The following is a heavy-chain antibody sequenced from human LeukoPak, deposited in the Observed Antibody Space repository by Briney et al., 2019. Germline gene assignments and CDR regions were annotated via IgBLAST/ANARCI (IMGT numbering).Heavy chain of an antibody. Sequence: GGSLRLSCAASGSTFSSYWMSWVRQAPGKGLEWVANIKQDGSEKYYVDSVKGRFTISRDNAKNSLYLQMNSLRAEDTAVYYCARDEPYYFDYWGQGTLVTVSS. D-gene: IGHD1-14*01. J-gene: IGHJ4*02. CDR2: IKQDGSEK. CDR1: GSTFSSYW. V-gene: IGHV3-7*01. CDR3: ARDEPYYFDY.